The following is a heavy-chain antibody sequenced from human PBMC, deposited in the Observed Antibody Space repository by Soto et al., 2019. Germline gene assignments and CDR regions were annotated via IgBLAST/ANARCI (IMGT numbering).Heavy chain of an antibody. CDR1: GGTLSRFISYP. Sequence: QVQLVQSGAEVKKPGSSVKVSCEASGGTLSRFISYPINWVRQAPGQGLEWMGGIVPNIGTVNYAQKFQGRLTITADKSTGTAYMELSNLRSEDTALYYCARRDTSGFLGYFDNWGQGTLVTVSS. CDR3: ARRDTSGFLGYFDN. CDR2: IVPNIGTV. D-gene: IGHD3-3*01. V-gene: IGHV1-69*06. J-gene: IGHJ4*02.